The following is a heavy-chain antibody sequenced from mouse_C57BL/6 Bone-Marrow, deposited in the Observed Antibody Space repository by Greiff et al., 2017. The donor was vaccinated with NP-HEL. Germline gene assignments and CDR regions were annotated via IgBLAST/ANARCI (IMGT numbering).Heavy chain of an antibody. CDR1: GYTFTSYW. V-gene: IGHV1-59*01. J-gene: IGHJ4*01. Sequence: QVQLQQPGAELVRPGTSVKLSCKASGYTFTSYWMHWVKQRPGQGLEWIGVIDPSDSYTNYNQKFKGKATLTVDTSSSTAYMQISSLTSEDSAVYYCARDNYSKGYYAMDYWGQGTSVTVSS. CDR3: ARDNYSKGYYAMDY. CDR2: IDPSDSYT. D-gene: IGHD2-5*01.